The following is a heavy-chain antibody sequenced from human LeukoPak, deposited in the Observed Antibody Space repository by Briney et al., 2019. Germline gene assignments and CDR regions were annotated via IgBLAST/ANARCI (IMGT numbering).Heavy chain of an antibody. J-gene: IGHJ4*02. CDR2: ISAYNGNT. D-gene: IGHD5-18*01. CDR1: GYTFTSYG. CDR3: ARDRSEVSWIQLVPFDY. V-gene: IGHV1-18*01. Sequence: GASVKVTCKASGYTFTSYGISWVRQAPGQGLEWMGWISAYNGNTNYAQKLQGRVTMTTDTSTSTAYMELRSLRSDDTAVYYCARDRSEVSWIQLVPFDYWGQGTLVTVSS.